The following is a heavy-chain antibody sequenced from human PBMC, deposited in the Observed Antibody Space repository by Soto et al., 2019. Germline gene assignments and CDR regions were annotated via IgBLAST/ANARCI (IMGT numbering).Heavy chain of an antibody. CDR3: ARSVVVPAASGTYYYYYGMDV. CDR1: GGSFSGYY. CDR2: INHSGST. V-gene: IGHV4-34*01. D-gene: IGHD2-2*01. Sequence: QVQLQQWGAGLLKPSETLSLTCAVYGGSFSGYYWSWIRQPPGKGLEWIGEINHSGSTNYNPSLKSRVTISADTSKNQLSLKLSSVTAADTAVYYCARSVVVPAASGTYYYYYGMDVWGQGTTVTVSS. J-gene: IGHJ6*02.